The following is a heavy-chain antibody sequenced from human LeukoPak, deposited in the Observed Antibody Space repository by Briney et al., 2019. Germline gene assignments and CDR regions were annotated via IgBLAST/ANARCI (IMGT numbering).Heavy chain of an antibody. CDR1: GGTFSSYA. V-gene: IGHV1-69*06. CDR3: ARVGSGSYYNLYYFDY. CDR2: IIPIFGTA. J-gene: IGHJ4*02. Sequence: ASVKVSCKASGGTFSSYAISWVRQAPGQGLEWMGGIIPIFGTANYAQKFQGRVTITADKSTSTAYMELSSLRSEDTAVYYCARVGSGSYYNLYYFDYWGQGTLVTVSS. D-gene: IGHD3-10*01.